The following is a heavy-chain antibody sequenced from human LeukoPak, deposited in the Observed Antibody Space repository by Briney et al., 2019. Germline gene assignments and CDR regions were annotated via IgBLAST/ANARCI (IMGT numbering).Heavy chain of an antibody. CDR2: IWYDGSNK. J-gene: IGHJ4*02. CDR3: ARDEWLSPFDY. V-gene: IGHV3-33*08. CDR1: GFTFSRHG. Sequence: GGSLRLSCAPSGFTFSRHGMHWVRQAPGKGLEWVAVIWYDGSNKYYADSVKGRFTISRDNSKNTLYLQMNSLRAGDTAVYYCARDEWLSPFDYWGQGTLVTVSS. D-gene: IGHD6-19*01.